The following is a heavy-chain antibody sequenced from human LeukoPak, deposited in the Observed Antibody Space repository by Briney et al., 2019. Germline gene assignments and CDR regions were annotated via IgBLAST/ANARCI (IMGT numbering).Heavy chain of an antibody. Sequence: GASVKVSCKTSGGTFSSYAITWVRQAPGQGLEWMGGIIPIFGTANYAQKFQDRVTITADESTSMAYMELSSLRSEDTAVYYCATGGRYYYYYSMDVWGKGTTVTVSS. V-gene: IGHV1-69*13. D-gene: IGHD5-12*01. CDR2: IIPIFGTA. CDR1: GGTFSSYA. J-gene: IGHJ6*04. CDR3: ATGGRYYYYYSMDV.